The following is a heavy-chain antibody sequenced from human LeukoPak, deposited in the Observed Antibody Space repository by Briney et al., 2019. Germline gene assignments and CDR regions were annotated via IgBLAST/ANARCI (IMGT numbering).Heavy chain of an antibody. D-gene: IGHD1-26*01. V-gene: IGHV3-23*01. CDR2: ISGSGGST. Sequence: GGSLRLSCAASGFTFSSYAMSRVRQAPGKGLEWVSAISGSGGSTYYADSVKGRFTISRDNSKNTLYLQMNSLRAEDTAVYYCAKDLGASGSYSPGFDYWGQGTLVTVSS. CDR3: AKDLGASGSYSPGFDY. CDR1: GFTFSSYA. J-gene: IGHJ4*02.